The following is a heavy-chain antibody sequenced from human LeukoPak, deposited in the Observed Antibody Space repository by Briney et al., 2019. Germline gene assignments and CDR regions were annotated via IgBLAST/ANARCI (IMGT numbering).Heavy chain of an antibody. D-gene: IGHD3-22*01. Sequence: GGSLRLSCAASGFIFEDYTMHWVRQVPGKTLEWVSLVNWHGTTYYADSLKGRFTISRDNSKNSLYMQMDSLRTEDTAFYYCAKDLTYESSGSVIDNWGLGTLVTVSS. CDR1: GFIFEDYT. CDR3: AKDLTYESSGSVIDN. CDR2: VNWHGTT. V-gene: IGHV3-43*01. J-gene: IGHJ4*02.